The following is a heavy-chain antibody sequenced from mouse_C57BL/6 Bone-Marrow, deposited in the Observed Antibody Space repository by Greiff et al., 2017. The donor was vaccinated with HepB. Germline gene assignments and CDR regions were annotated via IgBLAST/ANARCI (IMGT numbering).Heavy chain of an antibody. CDR1: GFTFSDYY. CDR2: ISNGGGST. J-gene: IGHJ4*01. CDR3: ARRPYGSSYLYAMDY. V-gene: IGHV5-12*01. Sequence: EVKLEESGGGLVQPGGSLKLSCAASGFTFSDYYMYWVRQTPEKRLEWVAYISNGGGSTYYPDTVKGRFTISRDNAKNTLYLQMSRLKSEDTAMYYCARRPYGSSYLYAMDYWGQGTSVTVSS. D-gene: IGHD1-1*01.